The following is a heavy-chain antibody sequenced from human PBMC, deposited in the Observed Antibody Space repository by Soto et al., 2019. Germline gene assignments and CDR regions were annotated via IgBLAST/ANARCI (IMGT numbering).Heavy chain of an antibody. D-gene: IGHD4-17*01. Sequence: SVKVSCKDSGGTFSSYTISWVRQAPGQGLEWMGRIIPILGIANYAQKFQGRVTITADKSTSTAYMELSSLRSEDTAVCYCARDATTGFDYWGQGTLVTVSS. CDR3: ARDATTGFDY. CDR2: IIPILGIA. CDR1: GGTFSSYT. V-gene: IGHV1-69*04. J-gene: IGHJ4*02.